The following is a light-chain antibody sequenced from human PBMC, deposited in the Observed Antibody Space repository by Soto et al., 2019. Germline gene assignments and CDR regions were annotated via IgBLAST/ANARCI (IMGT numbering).Light chain of an antibody. CDR1: QSVSY. Sequence: ETVLTQSPGTLSLSPVERVTLSCRASQSVSYVAWYQQKPGQAPRLLIYGASSRATGTPDRFSGSGSGTDFTLTISRLEPEDFAVYYCQQYDTSPPSWTFGQGTTVEVK. J-gene: IGKJ1*01. V-gene: IGKV3-20*01. CDR2: GAS. CDR3: QQYDTSPPSWT.